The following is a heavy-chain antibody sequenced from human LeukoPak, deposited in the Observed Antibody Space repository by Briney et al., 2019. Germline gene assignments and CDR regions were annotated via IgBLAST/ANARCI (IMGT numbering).Heavy chain of an antibody. CDR1: GFTFSTYW. Sequence: GGCLRLSCAASGFTFSTYWMSWVRQAPGKGLEWVANIQQDGTENYSVDSVKGRFTISRDNAKNSLYLQMSSLRAEDTAVYYCARADSFEAFDIWGQGTMVTVSS. J-gene: IGHJ3*02. CDR2: IQQDGTEN. D-gene: IGHD3-22*01. V-gene: IGHV3-7*01. CDR3: ARADSFEAFDI.